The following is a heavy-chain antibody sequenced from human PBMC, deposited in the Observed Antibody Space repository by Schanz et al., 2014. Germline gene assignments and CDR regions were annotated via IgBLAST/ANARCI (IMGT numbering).Heavy chain of an antibody. J-gene: IGHJ4*02. Sequence: VQLVESGGGLIHPGGSLRLSCAVSGFTVSTNYMTWVRQAPGKGLECVSVLYTGGSTFYADSVKGRFTISRDSSRNTLYLQMNSLRAEDTAVYYCVRDTDYHFDYWGQGTLVTVSS. V-gene: IGHV3-66*01. CDR3: VRDTDYHFDY. CDR1: GFTVSTNY. D-gene: IGHD4-17*01. CDR2: LYTGGST.